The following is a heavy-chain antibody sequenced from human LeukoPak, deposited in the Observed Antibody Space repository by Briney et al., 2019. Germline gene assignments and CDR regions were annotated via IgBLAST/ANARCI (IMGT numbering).Heavy chain of an antibody. CDR1: GGSFSGYY. CDR3: ARQCRVRGVMRVARNHYFDY. CDR2: INHGGST. V-gene: IGHV4-34*01. J-gene: IGHJ4*02. Sequence: SETLSLTCAVYGGSFSGYYWSWIRQPPGKGLEWIGEINHGGSTNYNPSLKSRVTISVDTSKNQFSLKLSSVTAADTAVYYCARQCRVRGVMRVARNHYFDYWGQGTLVTVSS. D-gene: IGHD3-10*01.